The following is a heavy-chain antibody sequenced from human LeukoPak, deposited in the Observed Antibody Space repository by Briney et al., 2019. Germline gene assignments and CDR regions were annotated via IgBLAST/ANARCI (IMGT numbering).Heavy chain of an antibody. CDR1: GFTFSSYA. J-gene: IGHJ4*02. V-gene: IGHV3-30-3*01. D-gene: IGHD2-15*01. Sequence: GGSLRLSCAASGFTFSSYAMHWVRQAPGKGLEWVAIISYDGTNKYYADSVKGRFTISRDNSKNTLYLQMNSLRAEDTAVYYCARRGSGQIDYWGQGTLVTVSS. CDR3: ARRGSGQIDY. CDR2: ISYDGTNK.